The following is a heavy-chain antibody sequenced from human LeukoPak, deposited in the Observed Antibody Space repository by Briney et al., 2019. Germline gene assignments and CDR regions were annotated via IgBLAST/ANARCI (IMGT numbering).Heavy chain of an antibody. Sequence: GGSLRLSCAASGFTFSSYWMSWVRQAPGKGLEWVANIKQDGSEKYYVDSVKGRFTISRDNAKNSLYLQMNSLRAEDTAVYYCARSKSSSSWYSYYYYMDVWGKGTTVTVSS. V-gene: IGHV3-7*01. CDR1: GFTFSSYW. CDR2: IKQDGSEK. CDR3: ARSKSSSSWYSYYYYMDV. J-gene: IGHJ6*03. D-gene: IGHD6-13*01.